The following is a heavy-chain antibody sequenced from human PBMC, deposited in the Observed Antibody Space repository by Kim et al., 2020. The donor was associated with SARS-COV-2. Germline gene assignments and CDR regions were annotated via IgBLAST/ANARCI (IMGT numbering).Heavy chain of an antibody. D-gene: IGHD3-10*01. CDR1: GFTVSSNY. CDR2: IYSGGST. V-gene: IGHV3-53*01. Sequence: GGSLRLSCAASGFTVSSNYMSWVRQAPGKGLEWVSVIYSGGSTYYADSVKGRFTISRDNSKNTLYLQMNSLRAEDTAVYYCARVGTLVGKWPVYYGSGSYFWFDPWGQGTLVTVSS. J-gene: IGHJ5*02. CDR3: ARVGTLVGKWPVYYGSGSYFWFDP.